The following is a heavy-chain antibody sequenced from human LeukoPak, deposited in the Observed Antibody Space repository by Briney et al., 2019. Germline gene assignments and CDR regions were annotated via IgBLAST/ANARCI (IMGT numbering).Heavy chain of an antibody. D-gene: IGHD2-15*01. CDR2: IYSGGST. CDR1: GFTVSRNY. Sequence: GGSLRLSCAASGFTVSRNYMSWVRQAPGQGLEWVSVIYSGGSTYYADSVKGRFTISRDNSKNTLYLQMNSLSPEDTAVYYCANVWGVVVAARFWGKGTTVSISS. V-gene: IGHV3-53*01. J-gene: IGHJ6*04. CDR3: ANVWGVVVAARF.